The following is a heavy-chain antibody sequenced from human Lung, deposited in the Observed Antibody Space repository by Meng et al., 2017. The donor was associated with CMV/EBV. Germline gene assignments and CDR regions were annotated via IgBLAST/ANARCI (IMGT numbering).Heavy chain of an antibody. Sequence: ESXKISCAASGFTFSSYAMSWVRQAPGKGLEWVSAISGSGGSTYYADSVKGRFTISRDNSKNTLYLQMNSLRAEDTAVYYCARAPIPYYGMDVWDQGTTVTFSS. CDR2: ISGSGGST. CDR3: ARAPIPYYGMDV. CDR1: GFTFSSYA. J-gene: IGHJ6*02. V-gene: IGHV3-23*01.